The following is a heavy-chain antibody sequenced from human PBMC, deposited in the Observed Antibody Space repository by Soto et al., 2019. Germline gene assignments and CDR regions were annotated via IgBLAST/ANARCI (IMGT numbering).Heavy chain of an antibody. V-gene: IGHV4-30-2*01. CDR3: ASRFVDSATGYFDR. J-gene: IGHJ4*02. CDR1: GGSIINGNYS. Sequence: CLTCLVSGGSIINGNYSWTWIRQPPGKALEWIGYIYHSGSTYYNPSLRSRVTLSVDRSKNQFSLNMKSMTAADTAVYYCASRFVDSATGYFDRWGQGTLVTVSS. CDR2: IYHSGST. D-gene: IGHD5-12*01.